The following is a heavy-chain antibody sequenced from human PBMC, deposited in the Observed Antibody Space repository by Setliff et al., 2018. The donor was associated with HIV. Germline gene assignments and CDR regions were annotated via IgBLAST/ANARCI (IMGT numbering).Heavy chain of an antibody. CDR1: GGSISSSSYY. CDR3: ARRNSGFYDAFDI. Sequence: SETLSLTCIVSGGSISSSSYYWGWIRQPPGKGLEWIGTVYYSGSTYYNLSLKSRVTISVDTSENQFSLKLSSVTAADTAVYHCARRNSGFYDAFDIWGQGTMVTVSS. CDR2: VYYSGST. D-gene: IGHD6-19*01. J-gene: IGHJ3*02. V-gene: IGHV4-39*07.